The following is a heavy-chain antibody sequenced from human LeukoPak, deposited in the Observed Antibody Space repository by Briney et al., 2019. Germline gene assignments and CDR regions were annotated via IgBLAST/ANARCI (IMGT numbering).Heavy chain of an antibody. V-gene: IGHV1-2*02. Sequence: ASVKVSCKASGYTFTGYYMHWVRQAPGQGLEWMGWINPNSGGTNYAQKFQDRVTMTRDTSISTAYMELSSLRSEDTAVYYCARGYIVVVPAATGATRSYYMDVWGKGTTVTVSS. J-gene: IGHJ6*03. D-gene: IGHD2-2*01. CDR3: ARGYIVVVPAATGATRSYYMDV. CDR2: INPNSGGT. CDR1: GYTFTGYY.